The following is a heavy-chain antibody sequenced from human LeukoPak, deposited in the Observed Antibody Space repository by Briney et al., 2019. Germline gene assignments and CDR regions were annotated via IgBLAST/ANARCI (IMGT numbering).Heavy chain of an antibody. CDR2: INPNSGGT. J-gene: IGHJ4*02. D-gene: IGHD5-18*01. Sequence: ASVKVSCKASGYTFIGHYIHWVRQAPGQGLEWMGWINPNSGGTNYAQRFQGRVTMTRDTSVSTAYMELRWLRSDDTAAYFCARTRGPLTAVAYLDSWGQGTLVTFSS. CDR1: GYTFIGHY. CDR3: ARTRGPLTAVAYLDS. V-gene: IGHV1-2*02.